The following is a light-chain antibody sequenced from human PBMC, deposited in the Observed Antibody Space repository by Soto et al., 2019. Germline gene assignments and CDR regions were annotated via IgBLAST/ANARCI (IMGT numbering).Light chain of an antibody. CDR1: QSISNW. Sequence: DIQMTLSPSTLSASVGYRFTITCRASQSISNWLAWYKHTPGKAPKLLIYKASSLRSGVPSRFSGSASGTEFTLTISSMQPDDFATYYCQQYNSYWAFGQGTQVDIK. J-gene: IGKJ1*01. CDR2: KAS. CDR3: QQYNSYWA. V-gene: IGKV1-5*03.